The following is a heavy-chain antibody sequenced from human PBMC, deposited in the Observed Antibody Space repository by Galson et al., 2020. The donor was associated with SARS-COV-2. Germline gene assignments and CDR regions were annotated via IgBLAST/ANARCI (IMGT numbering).Heavy chain of an antibody. D-gene: IGHD2-8*01. Sequence: SETLSLTCTVSGGSISSRSYYWGWIRQPPGEGLEWIGSVSYSGSTSYNPSLNSRVTLSVDTSKNQFSLKLNSVTAADTAVYYCARRGKMVAWVYWGQGALVTVSS. CDR2: VSYSGST. CDR3: ARRGKMVAWVY. J-gene: IGHJ4*02. CDR1: GGSISSRSYY. V-gene: IGHV4-39*01.